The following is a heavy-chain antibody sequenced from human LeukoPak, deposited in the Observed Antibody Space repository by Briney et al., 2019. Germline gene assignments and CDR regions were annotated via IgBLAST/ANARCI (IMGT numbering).Heavy chain of an antibody. J-gene: IGHJ4*02. Sequence: GGSLRLSCAASGCTISSYSMSWVRQAPGQGLEWVSAISDSGGSTYYADSVKGRFTISRDNSKNTLYLQMNSLSAEDTAVYYSSKQDFRSSGMDDWGQGTLVTVSS. CDR3: SKQDFRSSGMDD. CDR1: GCTISSYS. V-gene: IGHV3-23*01. CDR2: ISDSGGST. D-gene: IGHD6-25*01.